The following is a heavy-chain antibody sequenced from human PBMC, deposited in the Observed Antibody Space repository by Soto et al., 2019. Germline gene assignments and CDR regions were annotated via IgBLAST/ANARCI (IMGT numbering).Heavy chain of an antibody. CDR1: GFTFSSYG. Sequence: GSLRLSCAASGFTFSSYGMHWVRQAPGKGLEWVAVIWYDGSNKYYADSVRGRFIISRDNSKNRLYLQMNSLRAEDTAVYYCASDLVGASDSYGLDVWGQGTPVTVSS. J-gene: IGHJ6*02. CDR2: IWYDGSNK. D-gene: IGHD1-26*01. CDR3: ASDLVGASDSYGLDV. V-gene: IGHV3-33*01.